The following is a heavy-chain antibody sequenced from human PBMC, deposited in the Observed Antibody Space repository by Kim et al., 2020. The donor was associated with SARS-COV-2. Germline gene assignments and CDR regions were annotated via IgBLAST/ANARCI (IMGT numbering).Heavy chain of an antibody. CDR1: GGTFSSYA. CDR3: ARVSDPPYVLRYFGRPAHFDY. Sequence: SVKVSCKASGGTFSSYAISWVRQAPGQGLEWMGGIIPIFGTANYAQKFQGRVTITADESTSTAYMELSSLRSEDTAVYYCARVSDPPYVLRYFGRPAHFDYWGQGTLVTVSS. J-gene: IGHJ4*02. V-gene: IGHV1-69*13. D-gene: IGHD3-9*01. CDR2: IIPIFGTA.